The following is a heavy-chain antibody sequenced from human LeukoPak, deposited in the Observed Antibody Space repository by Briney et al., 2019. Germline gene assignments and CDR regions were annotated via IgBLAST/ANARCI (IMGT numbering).Heavy chain of an antibody. CDR2: IYYSGST. Sequence: PSETLSLTCTVSGGSINTYYWSWIRQPPGKGLEWIGFIYYSGSTNYNPSLKSRVTISVDTSKNQFSLKLNSVTAADTAVYYCARGKYYDSSGYYSGRYDYWGQGTLVTVSS. V-gene: IGHV4-59*01. D-gene: IGHD3-22*01. CDR3: ARGKYYDSSGYYSGRYDY. CDR1: GGSINTYY. J-gene: IGHJ4*02.